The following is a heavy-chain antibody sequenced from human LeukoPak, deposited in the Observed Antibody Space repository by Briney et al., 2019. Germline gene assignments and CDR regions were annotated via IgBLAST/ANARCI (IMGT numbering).Heavy chain of an antibody. CDR2: ISAYNGNT. D-gene: IGHD2-2*01. CDR1: GYTFTGYY. V-gene: IGHV1-18*04. CDR3: ARGSARVVPAANDY. J-gene: IGHJ4*02. Sequence: ASVKVSCKASGYTFTGYYMHWVRQAPGQGLEWMGWISAYNGNTNYAQKLQGRVTMTTDTSTSTAYMELRSLRSDDTAVYYCARGSARVVPAANDYWGQGTLVTVSS.